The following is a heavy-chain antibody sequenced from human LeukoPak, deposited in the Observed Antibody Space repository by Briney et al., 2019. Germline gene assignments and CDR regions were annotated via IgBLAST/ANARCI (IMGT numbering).Heavy chain of an antibody. CDR1: GFTFSRHG. D-gene: IGHD3-22*01. Sequence: KPGGSLTLSCAASGFTFSRHGMNCVRQAPGKGLEWISSISSGSIYAHYSDSVEGRFSISRDDANSFLYLQMSSLRAEDTAVYYCARESYERSGNYPRDFDSWGQGTLVTVSS. J-gene: IGHJ4*02. V-gene: IGHV3-21*01. CDR2: ISSGSIYA. CDR3: ARESYERSGNYPRDFDS.